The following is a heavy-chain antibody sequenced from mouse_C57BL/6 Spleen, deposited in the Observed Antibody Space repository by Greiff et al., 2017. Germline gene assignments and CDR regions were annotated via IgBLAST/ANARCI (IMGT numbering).Heavy chain of an antibody. CDR3: AKDYGYDKRVYLDY. V-gene: IGHV5-17*01. D-gene: IGHD2-2*01. CDR2: ISSGSSTI. J-gene: IGHJ2*01. Sequence: EVMLVESGGGLVKPGGSLKLSCAASGFTFSDYGMHWVRQAPEKGLEWVAYISSGSSTIYYADTVKGRFTISRDNAKNTLFLQMTSLRSEDTARYYWAKDYGYDKRVYLDYWGQGTTLTVCS. CDR1: GFTFSDYG.